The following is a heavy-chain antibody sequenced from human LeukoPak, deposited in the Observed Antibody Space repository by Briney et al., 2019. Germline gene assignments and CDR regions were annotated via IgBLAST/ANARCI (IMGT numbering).Heavy chain of an antibody. CDR2: INPNSGGT. V-gene: IGHV1-2*02. J-gene: IGHJ4*02. CDR1: GYTFTGYY. D-gene: IGHD5-18*01. Sequence: ASVKVSCKASGYTFTGYYMHWVRPAPGQGLEWMGWINPNSGGTNYAQKFQGRVTMTRDTSISTAYMELSRLRSDDTAVYYCVFSYGSSYYFDYWGQGTLVTVSS. CDR3: VFSYGSSYYFDY.